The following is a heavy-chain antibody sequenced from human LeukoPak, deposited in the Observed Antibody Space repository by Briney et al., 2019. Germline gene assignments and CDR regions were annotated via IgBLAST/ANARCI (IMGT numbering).Heavy chain of an antibody. V-gene: IGHV4-39*01. Sequence: SETRSLTCTVSGGSISSSSYYWGWIRQPPGKGLEWIGSIYFSGSTYYNPSLKSRVTMSVDTSKNQFSLKLSSVTAADTAVYYCARLLSYSSRWYFDYWGQGTLVTVSS. CDR3: ARLLSYSSRWYFDY. CDR1: GGSISSSSYY. J-gene: IGHJ4*02. D-gene: IGHD6-13*01. CDR2: IYFSGST.